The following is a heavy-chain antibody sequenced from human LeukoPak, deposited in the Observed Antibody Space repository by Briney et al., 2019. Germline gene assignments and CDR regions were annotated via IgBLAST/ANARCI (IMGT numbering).Heavy chain of an antibody. J-gene: IGHJ6*03. CDR3: TRAGYGTPGYYYYMDV. CDR1: GFTFSSYA. Sequence: GGSLRLSCAASGFTFSSYAMSWVRQAPGKGLEWVSAISGSGGSTYYADSVKGRFTISRDNSKNTLYLQVNSLRAEDTAVYYCTRAGYGTPGYYYYMDVWGKGTTVTVSS. V-gene: IGHV3-23*01. CDR2: ISGSGGST. D-gene: IGHD5-18*01.